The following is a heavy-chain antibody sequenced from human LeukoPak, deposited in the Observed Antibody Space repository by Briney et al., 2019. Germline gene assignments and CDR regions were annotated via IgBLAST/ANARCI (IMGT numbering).Heavy chain of an antibody. CDR3: ARSPGAAAHYYYYYMDV. Sequence: GESLKISCKGSGYSFTSYWIGWVRQIPGKGLEWMGIIYPGDSDTRYSPSFQAQATISADKSISTAYLQWSSLKASDNAMYYCARSPGAAAHYYYYYMDVWGKGTTVTVSS. CDR1: GYSFTSYW. J-gene: IGHJ6*03. V-gene: IGHV5-51*01. D-gene: IGHD6-13*01. CDR2: IYPGDSDT.